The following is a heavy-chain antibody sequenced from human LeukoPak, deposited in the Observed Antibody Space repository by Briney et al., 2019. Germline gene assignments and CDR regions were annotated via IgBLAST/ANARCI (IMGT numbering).Heavy chain of an antibody. CDR2: INPNSGGT. V-gene: IGHV1-2*02. Sequence: GASVKVSCKASGYTFTGCYMHWVREAPGQGLEWMGWINPNSGGTNYAQKFQGRVTMTRDTSISTAYMELSRLRSDDTAVYYCARGAVVVVAATRFIFDPWGQLTLVTVSS. J-gene: IGHJ5*02. D-gene: IGHD2-15*01. CDR3: ARGAVVVVAATRFIFDP. CDR1: GYTFTGCY.